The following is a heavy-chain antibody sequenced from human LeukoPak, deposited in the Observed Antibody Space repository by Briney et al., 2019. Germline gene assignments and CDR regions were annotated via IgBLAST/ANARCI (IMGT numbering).Heavy chain of an antibody. J-gene: IGHJ4*02. CDR3: ARSSRLVRGAVFDY. CDR2: ISYDGSNK. CDR1: GFTFSSYA. Sequence: GGSLRLSCAASGFTFSSYAMHWVRQAPGKGLEWVAVISYDGSNKYYADSVKGRFTISRDNSKNTLYLQMNSLRAEDTAVYYCARSSRLVRGAVFDYWGQGTLVTVSS. D-gene: IGHD3-10*01. V-gene: IGHV3-30*04.